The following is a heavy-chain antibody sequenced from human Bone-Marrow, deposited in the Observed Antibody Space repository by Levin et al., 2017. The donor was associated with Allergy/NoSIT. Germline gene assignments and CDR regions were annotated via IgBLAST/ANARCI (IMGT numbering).Heavy chain of an antibody. J-gene: IGHJ1*01. V-gene: IGHV3-15*01. CDR1: GFTFSNAW. CDR2: IKSKTDGGTT. D-gene: IGHD3-22*01. CDR3: TTASSGYYYREYFQH. Sequence: PGESLKISCAASGFTFSNAWMSWVRQAPGKGLEWVGRIKSKTDGGTTDYAAPVKGRFTISRDDSKNTLYLQMNSLKTEDTAVYYCTTASSGYYYREYFQHWGQGTLVTVSS.